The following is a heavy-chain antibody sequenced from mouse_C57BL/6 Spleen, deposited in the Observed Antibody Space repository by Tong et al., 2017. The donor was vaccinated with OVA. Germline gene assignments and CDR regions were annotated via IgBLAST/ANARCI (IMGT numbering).Heavy chain of an antibody. J-gene: IGHJ3*01. CDR3: ARNGDYGDWFAY. CDR1: GYTFTGYW. Sequence: VQLQQSGAELMKPGASVKLSCKATGYTFTGYWIEWVKQRPGHGLEWIGEILPGSGSTNYNEKFKGKATLTANTSSSTAYMELSSLTSEDSAVYYCARNGDYGDWFAYWGQGTLVTVSA. CDR2: ILPGSGST. D-gene: IGHD2-4*01. V-gene: IGHV1-9*01.